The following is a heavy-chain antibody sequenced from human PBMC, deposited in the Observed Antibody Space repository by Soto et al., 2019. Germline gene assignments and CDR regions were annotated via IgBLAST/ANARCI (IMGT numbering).Heavy chain of an antibody. Sequence: GGSLRLSCAASGFSLSSYWMHWVRQAPGKGLVWVSRFNSDGSITTYADSMKGRFTISRDNAKNTLYLQMNSLRAEDTAVYYCVRNNGKAFDIWGQGTTVTVSS. J-gene: IGHJ3*02. V-gene: IGHV3-74*01. CDR3: VRNNGKAFDI. CDR2: FNSDGSIT. CDR1: GFSLSSYW. D-gene: IGHD2-8*01.